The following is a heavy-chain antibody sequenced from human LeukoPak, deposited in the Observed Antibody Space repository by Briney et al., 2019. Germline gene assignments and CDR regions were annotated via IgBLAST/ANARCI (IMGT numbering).Heavy chain of an antibody. CDR2: INHIGGT. CDR3: ARVKDPGGYYYYYYMDV. Sequence: SQTLSLTCTVSGGSISSGSYYWSWIRQPAGKGLEWIGEINHIGGTKYNPSLKSRVTISVDTSKNQFSLKLSSVPAADTAMYYCARVKDPGGYYYYYYMDVWGKGTTVTVSS. V-gene: IGHV4-61*09. D-gene: IGHD3-16*01. CDR1: GGSISSGSYY. J-gene: IGHJ6*03.